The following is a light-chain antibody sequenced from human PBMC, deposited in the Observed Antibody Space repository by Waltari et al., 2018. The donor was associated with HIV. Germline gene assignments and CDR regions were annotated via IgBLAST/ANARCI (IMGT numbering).Light chain of an antibody. V-gene: IGLV2-18*02. CDR2: EVS. Sequence: QSALTQPPSVSGSPGQSVTISCTGTSSDVGTYNRVSWYQQPPGTAPKVVIYEVSNRPSGVPDRFSGSKSGNTASLTISGLQAEDEADYYCSSFTTSSTLTFGGGTRLTVL. CDR1: SSDVGTYNR. J-gene: IGLJ2*01. CDR3: SSFTTSSTLT.